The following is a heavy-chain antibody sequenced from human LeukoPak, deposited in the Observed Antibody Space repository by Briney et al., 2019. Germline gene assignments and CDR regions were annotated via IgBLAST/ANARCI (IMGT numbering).Heavy chain of an antibody. V-gene: IGHV3-30*04. D-gene: IGHD6-13*01. CDR2: ISYDGSNK. Sequence: GGSLRLSCAASGFTFSSYAMHWVRQAPGKGLEWVAVISYDGSNKYYADSVKGRFTISRDNSKNTLYLQMNSLRAEDTAVYYCAREGSSSSWYGWFDPWGQGTLVTVSS. CDR3: AREGSSSSWYGWFDP. J-gene: IGHJ5*02. CDR1: GFTFSSYA.